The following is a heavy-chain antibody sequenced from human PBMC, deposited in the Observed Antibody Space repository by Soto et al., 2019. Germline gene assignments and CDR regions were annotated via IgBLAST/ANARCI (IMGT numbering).Heavy chain of an antibody. V-gene: IGHV3-7*01. CDR1: GFTFSGYW. CDR3: ARDGYCSGGRCYRRNDY. J-gene: IGHJ4*02. CDR2: IKDDGSKK. Sequence: EVQLVESGGGLVQPGGSLRLSCAASGFTFSGYWMTWARQAPGKGLEWVAQIKDDGSKKFYVDSVKGRFTISRDNADNLLYLQMNSLRAEDTAVYFCARDGYCSGGRCYRRNDYWGQGTLVIVSS. D-gene: IGHD2-15*01.